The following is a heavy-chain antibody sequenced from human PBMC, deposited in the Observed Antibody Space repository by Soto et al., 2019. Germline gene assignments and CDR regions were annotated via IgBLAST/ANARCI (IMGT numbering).Heavy chain of an antibody. CDR3: ARDAGLPGIVGATHPNAFDI. D-gene: IGHD1-26*01. CDR1: GGSISANY. Sequence: SETLSLTCTVSGGSISANYWSWVRQLPGRGLEWIGRIYSSGSTYYNPSLKSRVTMSVDTSKNQFSLKLSSVTAADTAVYYCARDAGLPGIVGATHPNAFDIWGQGTMVTVSS. V-gene: IGHV4-4*07. CDR2: IYSSGST. J-gene: IGHJ3*02.